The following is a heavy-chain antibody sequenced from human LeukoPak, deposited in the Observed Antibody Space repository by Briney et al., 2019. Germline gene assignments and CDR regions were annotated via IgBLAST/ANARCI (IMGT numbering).Heavy chain of an antibody. Sequence: SETLSLTCTVSGGSISSYYWSWIRQPPGKGLEWIGYVYYSGSTNYNPSLKSRVTISADTSKNQFSLKLSSVTAADTALYYCARVGYCSGDTCLNWFDPWGRGTLVTVSS. CDR2: VYYSGST. J-gene: IGHJ5*02. CDR1: GGSISSYY. CDR3: ARVGYCSGDTCLNWFDP. D-gene: IGHD2-15*01. V-gene: IGHV4-59*08.